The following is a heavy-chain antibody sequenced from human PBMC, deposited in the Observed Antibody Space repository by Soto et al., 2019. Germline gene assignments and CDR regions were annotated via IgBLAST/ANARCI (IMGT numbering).Heavy chain of an antibody. J-gene: IGHJ4*02. CDR1: GGSFSGYY. CDR2: INHSGST. D-gene: IGHD4-17*01. Sequence: SETLSLTCTVYGGSFSGYYWSWIRQPPGKGLEWIGEINHSGSTNYNPSLKSRVTISVDTSKNQFSLKLSSVTAADTAVYYCARGPLPHDYGGSPGYYWGQGTLVTVSS. CDR3: ARGPLPHDYGGSPGYY. V-gene: IGHV4-34*01.